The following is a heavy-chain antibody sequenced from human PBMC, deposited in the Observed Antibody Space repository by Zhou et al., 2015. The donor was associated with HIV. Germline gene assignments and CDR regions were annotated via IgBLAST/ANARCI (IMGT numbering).Heavy chain of an antibody. D-gene: IGHD1-26*01. CDR2: VKTDESTR. V-gene: IGHV3-7*01. J-gene: IGHJ4*02. CDR3: ARDNVGVLDY. CDR1: GFTFSNYW. Sequence: EVHMVESGEAWPSLGGSLRLSCAASGFTFSNYWMAWVRQAPRKGLEWVANVKTDESTRHYADSVKGRFTISRDNAENSMFLQMSSLRDEDTGIYFCARDNVGVLDYWGQGVLVTVS.